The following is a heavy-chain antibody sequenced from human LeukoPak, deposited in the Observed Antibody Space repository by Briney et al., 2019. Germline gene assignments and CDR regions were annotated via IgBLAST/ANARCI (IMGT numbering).Heavy chain of an antibody. D-gene: IGHD4-23*01. Sequence: PGGSLRLSCEASVFNFGTYAMHWVRQVPGKGLEWVAFIQDDGSNKYYADSVKGRFAISRDNSKNTLHLQMNSLRAEDTAVYYCARDSMTTVVTGGNYFDYWGQGTLVTVSS. CDR2: IQDDGSNK. V-gene: IGHV3-30*02. CDR1: VFNFGTYA. CDR3: ARDSMTTVVTGGNYFDY. J-gene: IGHJ4*02.